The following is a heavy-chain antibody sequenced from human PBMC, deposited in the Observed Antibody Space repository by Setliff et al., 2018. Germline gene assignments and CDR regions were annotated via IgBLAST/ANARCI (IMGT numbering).Heavy chain of an antibody. D-gene: IGHD2-2*01. J-gene: IGHJ4*02. CDR1: GFTFKNYG. CDR2: IWYDGNNK. CDR3: VRGEMFSTSPRAD. V-gene: IGHV3-33*01. Sequence: GESLRLSCVASGFTFKNYGMHWVRQAPGKGLEWVAVIWYDGNNKDHADSVKGRFTISRDNSKNALYLQMDSLRVEDTAVYYCVRGEMFSTSPRADWGQGTQVTVLL.